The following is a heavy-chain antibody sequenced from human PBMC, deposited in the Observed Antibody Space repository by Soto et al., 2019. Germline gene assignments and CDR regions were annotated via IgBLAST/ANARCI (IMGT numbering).Heavy chain of an antibody. D-gene: IGHD5-12*01. Sequence: GVSLRLSCAASGFTFSSYAMSWVRQAPGKGLEWVSAISGSGGSTYYADSVKGRFTISRDNSKNTLYLQMNSLRAEDTAVYYCAKGGSGYDYLGAYYFDYWGQGTLVTVSS. CDR2: ISGSGGST. J-gene: IGHJ4*02. CDR3: AKGGSGYDYLGAYYFDY. CDR1: GFTFSSYA. V-gene: IGHV3-23*01.